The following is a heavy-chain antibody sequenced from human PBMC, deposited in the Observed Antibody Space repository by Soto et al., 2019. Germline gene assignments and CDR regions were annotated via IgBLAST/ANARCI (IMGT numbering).Heavy chain of an antibody. CDR1: GNSISTTNW. Sequence: SETLSLTCAVSGNSISTTNWWSWVRQSPGKGLEWIGEIYHSGRTNYNPSLKSRVTISVDKSKNQFSLKLSSVTAADTAVYYCARDVGYHYDGSPSGQFDFWGQGTLVTVSS. CDR3: ARDVGYHYDGSPSGQFDF. CDR2: IYHSGRT. D-gene: IGHD3-22*01. J-gene: IGHJ4*02. V-gene: IGHV4-4*02.